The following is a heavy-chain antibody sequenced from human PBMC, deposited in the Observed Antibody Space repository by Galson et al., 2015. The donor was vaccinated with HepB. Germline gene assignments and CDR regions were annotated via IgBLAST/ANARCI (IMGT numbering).Heavy chain of an antibody. D-gene: IGHD3-10*01. Sequence: SVKVSCKASGYTFTNYAMNWLRQAPGQRLEWMGWINAGNGDTKYSQKLHGRVTITSDTSASTAYMELTSLGSEDTAVYYCARDRLAGGLNDAFDIWGQGTRVTVSP. CDR3: ARDRLAGGLNDAFDI. J-gene: IGHJ3*02. CDR2: INAGNGDT. CDR1: GYTFTNYA. V-gene: IGHV1-3*01.